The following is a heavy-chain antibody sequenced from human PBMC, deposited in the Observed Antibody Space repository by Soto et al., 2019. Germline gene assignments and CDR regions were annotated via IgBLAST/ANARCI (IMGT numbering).Heavy chain of an antibody. CDR1: GFSFNDYP. CDR3: ARAGLLVGFVITGLDW. CDR2: VSSDGKNT. J-gene: IGHJ4*02. D-gene: IGHD2-21*02. Sequence: QVQLVESGGGVVQPRRSLRLSCAASGFSFNDYPLCWVRQAPGKGLEWLAFVSSDGKNTFHADSVKGRFTISRDNSRNALYLQMNGLKIEDTALYFCARAGLLVGFVITGLDWWGQGTLVTVSS. V-gene: IGHV3-30*04.